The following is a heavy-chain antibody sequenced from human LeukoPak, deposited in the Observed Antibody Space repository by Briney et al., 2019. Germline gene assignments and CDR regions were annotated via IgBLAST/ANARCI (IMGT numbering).Heavy chain of an antibody. CDR1: GFTFNTFA. Sequence: PGGSLRLSCAASGFTFNTFAMSWVRQAPGKGLEWVSVISGSGGRTYYADSVKGRFTISRDNSKNTLYLQMNSLRAEGTAVYYCAKDLWFDPWGQGTLVTVSS. CDR2: ISGSGGRT. V-gene: IGHV3-23*01. CDR3: AKDLWFDP. J-gene: IGHJ5*02.